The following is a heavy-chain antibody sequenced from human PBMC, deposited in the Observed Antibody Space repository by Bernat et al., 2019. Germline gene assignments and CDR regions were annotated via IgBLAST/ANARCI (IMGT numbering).Heavy chain of an antibody. D-gene: IGHD5-18*01. Sequence: QVTLREFGPALVKPTQTLTLTCTFSGFSLSTSGMCVSWIRQPPGKALEWLARIDWDDDKYYSTSLKTRLTISKDTSKNQVVLTMTNMDPVDTATYYCARIRDTAMVTLFDYWGQGTLVTVSS. CDR3: ARIRDTAMVTLFDY. CDR1: GFSLSTSGMC. V-gene: IGHV2-70*15. J-gene: IGHJ4*02. CDR2: IDWDDDK.